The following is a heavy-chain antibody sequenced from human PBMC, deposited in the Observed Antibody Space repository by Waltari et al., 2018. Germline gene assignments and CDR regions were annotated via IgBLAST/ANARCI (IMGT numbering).Heavy chain of an antibody. CDR2: IKQDGSEK. CDR1: GCTFSSYW. CDR3: AKRDVRDFWSGYYNY. Sequence: EVQLVESGGGLVQPGGSLRLSCAASGCTFSSYWMSWVRQAPGKGLEWVANIKQDGSEKYYVDSVKGRFTISRDNAKNSLYLQMNSLRAEDTAVYYCAKRDVRDFWSGYYNYWGQGTLVTVSS. J-gene: IGHJ4*02. V-gene: IGHV3-7*01. D-gene: IGHD3-3*01.